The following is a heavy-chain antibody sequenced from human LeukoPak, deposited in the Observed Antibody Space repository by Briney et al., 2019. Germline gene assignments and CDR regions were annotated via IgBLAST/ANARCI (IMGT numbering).Heavy chain of an antibody. CDR2: INHSGST. J-gene: IGHJ4*02. D-gene: IGHD2-2*01. CDR1: GGSISSYY. V-gene: IGHV4-34*01. CDR3: ASMGHGPRSVPAAAHDY. Sequence: SETLLLTCTVSGGSISSYYWSWIRQPPGKGLEWIGEINHSGSTNYNPSLKSRVTISVDTSKNQFSLKLSSVTAADTAVYYCASMGHGPRSVPAAAHDYWGQGTLVTVSS.